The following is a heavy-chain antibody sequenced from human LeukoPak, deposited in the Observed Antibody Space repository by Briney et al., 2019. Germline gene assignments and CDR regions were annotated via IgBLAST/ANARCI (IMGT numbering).Heavy chain of an antibody. CDR3: ARNNGMDV. Sequence: GGSLRLSCVASGFTLSSYTLNWVRQVPGRGPEWVANVNRDGSETYYLDSVKGRFTISKDNAKNSLYLQMNSLRAEDTALYHCARNNGMDVWGQGTTVIVSS. J-gene: IGHJ6*02. V-gene: IGHV3-7*03. CDR2: VNRDGSET. CDR1: GFTLSSYT.